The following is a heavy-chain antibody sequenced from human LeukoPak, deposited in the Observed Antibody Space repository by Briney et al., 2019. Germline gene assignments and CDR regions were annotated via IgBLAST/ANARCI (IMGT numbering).Heavy chain of an antibody. CDR2: IYYSGST. CDR3: ARGAHYGGNPLFDY. J-gene: IGHJ4*02. CDR1: GGSISSASYY. V-gene: IGHV4-31*03. Sequence: KSSETLSLTCTVSGGSISSASYYWSWIRQHPGKGLEWIGYIYYSGSTYYNPSLKSRVIISADTSKNQFSLKLSSVTAADTAVYYCARGAHYGGNPLFDYWGQGTLVTIST. D-gene: IGHD4-23*01.